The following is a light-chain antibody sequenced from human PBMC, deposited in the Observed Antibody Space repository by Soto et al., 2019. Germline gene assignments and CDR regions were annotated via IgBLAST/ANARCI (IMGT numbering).Light chain of an antibody. CDR2: GAS. V-gene: IGKV3-15*01. CDR3: QHYNAWPPYA. J-gene: IGKJ2*01. CDR1: QSINTN. Sequence: EIVMTQSPATLSVSPGETATLSCRASQSINTNLAWYQQKPGQAPRLLIYGASTRAATFPARFSGSGSGTEFTLTIPSLHSEDSAVYSCQHYNAWPPYAFGQGTKLEIK.